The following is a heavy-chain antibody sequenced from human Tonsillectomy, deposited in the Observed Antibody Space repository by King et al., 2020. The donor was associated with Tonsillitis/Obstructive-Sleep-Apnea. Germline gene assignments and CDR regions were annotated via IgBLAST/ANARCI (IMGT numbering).Heavy chain of an antibody. Sequence: VQLVESGGGLVQPGGSLRLSCSASGFTFSSYAMHWVRQAPGEGLEYVSAISSNGGITYYADSVKGRFTISRDNSKNTLYLQMCSLRAEDTAVYYCVNNWNYVTHFDYWGQGTLVTVSS. D-gene: IGHD1-7*01. CDR2: ISSNGGIT. CDR3: VNNWNYVTHFDY. V-gene: IGHV3-64D*06. CDR1: GFTFSSYA. J-gene: IGHJ4*02.